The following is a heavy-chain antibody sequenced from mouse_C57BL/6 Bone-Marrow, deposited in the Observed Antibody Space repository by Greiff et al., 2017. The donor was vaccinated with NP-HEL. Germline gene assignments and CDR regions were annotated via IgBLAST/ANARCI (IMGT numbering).Heavy chain of an antibody. CDR3: TRGPWDFDY. V-gene: IGHV5-9-1*02. J-gene: IGHJ2*01. CDR1: GFTFSSYA. CDR2: ISSGGDYI. D-gene: IGHD4-1*01. Sequence: EVKLMESGEGLVKPGGSLKLSCAASGFTFSSYAMSWVRQTPEQRLEWVAYISSGGDYIYYADTVKGRFTISRDNATNTLYLQMSSLKSEDTAMYYCTRGPWDFDYWGQGTTLTVSS.